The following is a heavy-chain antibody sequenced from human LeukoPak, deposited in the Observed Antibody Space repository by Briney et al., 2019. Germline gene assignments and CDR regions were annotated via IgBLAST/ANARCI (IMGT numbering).Heavy chain of an antibody. CDR2: IYYSGST. V-gene: IGHV4-39*01. J-gene: IGHJ6*03. Sequence: SETLSLTCTISGGSISSSSYYWGWIRQPPGKGLEWIGSIYYSGSTYYNPSLKSRVTISVDTSKNQFSLKLSSVTAADTAVYYCAWVPTDCSGGSCYSGPPPYYYYYMDVWGKGTTVTVSS. CDR3: AWVPTDCSGGSCYSGPPPYYYYYMDV. D-gene: IGHD2-15*01. CDR1: GGSISSSSYY.